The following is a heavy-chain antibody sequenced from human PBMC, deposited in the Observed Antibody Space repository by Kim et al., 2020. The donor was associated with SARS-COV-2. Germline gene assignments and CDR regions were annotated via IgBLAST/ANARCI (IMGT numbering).Heavy chain of an antibody. J-gene: IGHJ4*02. D-gene: IGHD3-10*01. V-gene: IGHV4-39*07. CDR3: AREGYYGSGSWDY. Sequence: YNPSLTSRVTISVDTAKIQFSLKLCSVTAADTAVYYCAREGYYGSGSWDYWGQGTLVTVSS.